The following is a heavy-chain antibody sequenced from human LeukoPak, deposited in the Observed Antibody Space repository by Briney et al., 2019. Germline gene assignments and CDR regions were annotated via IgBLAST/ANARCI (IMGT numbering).Heavy chain of an antibody. J-gene: IGHJ3*02. CDR2: ISAYNGNT. CDR1: GYAFTSYG. V-gene: IGHV1-18*01. CDR3: AREDCSGGSCYSLSLTPVFHVFDI. D-gene: IGHD2-15*01. Sequence: GAPVKVSCKASGYAFTSYGISWVRQAPGQGLEWMGWISAYNGNTNYAPKLQGRVTMTTDTSTGTAYMELRSLRSDDTAVYYCAREDCSGGSCYSLSLTPVFHVFDIWGQGTMVTVSS.